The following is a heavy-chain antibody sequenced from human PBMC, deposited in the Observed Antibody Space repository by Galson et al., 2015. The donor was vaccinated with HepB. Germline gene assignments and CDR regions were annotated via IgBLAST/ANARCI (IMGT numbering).Heavy chain of an antibody. CDR1: GFTFSSYA. D-gene: IGHD2-2*01. Sequence: SLRLSCAASGFTFSSYAMHWVRQAPGKGLEWVAVISYDGSNKYYADSVKGRFTISRDNSKNTLYLQMNSLRAEDTAVYYCARDLGVVVPAAQSSRDDAFDIWGQGTMVTVSS. CDR2: ISYDGSNK. V-gene: IGHV3-30-3*01. J-gene: IGHJ3*02. CDR3: ARDLGVVVPAAQSSRDDAFDI.